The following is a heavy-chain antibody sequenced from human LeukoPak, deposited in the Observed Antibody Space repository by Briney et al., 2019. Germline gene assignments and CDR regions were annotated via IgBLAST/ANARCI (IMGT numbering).Heavy chain of an antibody. V-gene: IGHV3-73*01. Sequence: GGSLRLSCAASGFTFSGSAMHWVRQASGKGLEWVGCIRSKANSYATAYTASVIGRFTISRDDSKNTAYLQMNSLKTEDTAVYYCVGAFDIWGQGTMVTVSS. J-gene: IGHJ3*02. CDR1: GFTFSGSA. CDR3: VGAFDI. CDR2: IRSKANSYAT.